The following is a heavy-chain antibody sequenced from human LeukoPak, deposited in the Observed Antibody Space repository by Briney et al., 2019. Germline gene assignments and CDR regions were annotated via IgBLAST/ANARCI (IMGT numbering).Heavy chain of an antibody. CDR1: GFTFSGYA. Sequence: GGSLRLSCAASGFTFSGYAMTWVRQAPGKGLEWVATISGPGSTTYYADSVKGRFTISRDNSQNTLYLQMNSLRAEDTAVYYCATGYSSSYDYWGQGTLVTVSS. D-gene: IGHD6-13*01. V-gene: IGHV3-23*01. CDR2: ISGPGSTT. J-gene: IGHJ4*02. CDR3: ATGYSSSYDY.